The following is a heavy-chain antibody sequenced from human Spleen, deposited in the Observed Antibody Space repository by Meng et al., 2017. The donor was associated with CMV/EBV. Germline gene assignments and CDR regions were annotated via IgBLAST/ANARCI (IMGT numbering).Heavy chain of an antibody. CDR2: IKRNGAGT. J-gene: IGHJ4*02. Sequence: SGFNFDEYGMSWVRQAPGKGLEWVSGIKRNGAGTGYSDSVKGRFTISRDNAKKSLYLQMNSLRAEDTALYYCAREDCSSSSCSLFGRWGQGTLVTVS. V-gene: IGHV3-20*03. CDR1: GFNFDEYG. D-gene: IGHD2-15*01. CDR3: AREDCSSSSCSLFGR.